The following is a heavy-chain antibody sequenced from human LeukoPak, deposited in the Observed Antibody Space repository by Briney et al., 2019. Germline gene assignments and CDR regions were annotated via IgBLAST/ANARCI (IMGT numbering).Heavy chain of an antibody. Sequence: GGSLRLSCAASGFTFSTSWMSWVRQAPGKGLEWVGNIKEDGSEKYYVDSVKGRFTISRDNAKNSLYLQMNSLRAEDTAVYYCARDRRSGTSCYVVYYMDVWGKGTTVTVYS. CDR1: GFTFSTSW. CDR2: IKEDGSEK. V-gene: IGHV3-7*01. D-gene: IGHD2-2*01. CDR3: ARDRRSGTSCYVVYYMDV. J-gene: IGHJ6*03.